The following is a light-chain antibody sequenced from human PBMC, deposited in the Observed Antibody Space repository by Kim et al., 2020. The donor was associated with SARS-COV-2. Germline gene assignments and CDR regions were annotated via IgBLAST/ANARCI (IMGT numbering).Light chain of an antibody. CDR2: EVS. CDR1: SSDVGGYKY. Sequence: LPASVSGSPGQSITISCTGTSSDVGGYKYVSWYQQRPGKAPKLVIYEVSNRPSGVSNRFSGSKSGNTASLTISGLQAEDEADYYCSSYIRGSTNYV. CDR3: SSYIRGSTNYV. J-gene: IGLJ1*01. V-gene: IGLV2-14*01.